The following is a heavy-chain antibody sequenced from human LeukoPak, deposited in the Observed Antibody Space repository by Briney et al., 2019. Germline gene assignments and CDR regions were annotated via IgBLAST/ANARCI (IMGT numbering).Heavy chain of an antibody. CDR2: INAGNGNT. Sequence: GASVKVSCKASGYTFTSYAMRWVRQAPGQRLEWMGWINAGNGNTKYSQKFQGRVTITRDTSASTAYMELSSLRSEDTAVYYCAGPARYCSSTSCYEEDYYYYYGMDVWGQGTTVTVSS. CDR1: GYTFTSYA. V-gene: IGHV1-3*01. J-gene: IGHJ6*02. D-gene: IGHD2-2*01. CDR3: AGPARYCSSTSCYEEDYYYYYGMDV.